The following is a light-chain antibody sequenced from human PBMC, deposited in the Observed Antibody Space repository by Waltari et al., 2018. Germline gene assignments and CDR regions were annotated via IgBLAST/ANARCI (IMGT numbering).Light chain of an antibody. CDR1: RDILSW. CDR3: QQANMFPFA. CDR2: AAS. J-gene: IGKJ4*01. Sequence: MQMTQSPCSVCASVAGRVTMPCRAIRDILSWVAWYEQKPGKAPKLLIYAASTLQSGVPSRFSGSGAWTDFTLTISSLQREDFATYYCQQANMFPFAFGGGTKVEIK. V-gene: IGKV1-12*02.